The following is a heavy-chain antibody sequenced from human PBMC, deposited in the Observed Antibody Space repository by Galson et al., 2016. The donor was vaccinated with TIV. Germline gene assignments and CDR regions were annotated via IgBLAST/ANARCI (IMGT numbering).Heavy chain of an antibody. CDR3: ARGETYYDSKYFHH. CDR1: GGTFSSYA. Sequence: SVKVSCKASGGTFSSYAISWVRQAPGQGLEWMGGIIGMSGTTIYAQKFQGRVTITADEITSTAYMELSSLRSDDPAVYFCARGETYYDSKYFHHWGQGTLVTVSS. V-gene: IGHV1-69*13. CDR2: IIGMSGTT. D-gene: IGHD3-22*01. J-gene: IGHJ1*01.